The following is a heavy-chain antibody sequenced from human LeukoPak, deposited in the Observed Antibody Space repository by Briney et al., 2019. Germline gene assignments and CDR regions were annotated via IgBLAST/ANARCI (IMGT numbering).Heavy chain of an antibody. CDR2: INPSGGST. V-gene: IGHV1-46*01. D-gene: IGHD6-19*01. Sequence: ASVKVSCKASGYTFTSYYMHWVRQAPGQGLEWMGIINPSGGSTSYAQKFQGGVTMTRDMSTSTVYMELSSLRSEDTAVYYCAREVAGGYISSGPLGYWGQGTLVTVSS. J-gene: IGHJ4*02. CDR1: GYTFTSYY. CDR3: AREVAGGYISSGPLGY.